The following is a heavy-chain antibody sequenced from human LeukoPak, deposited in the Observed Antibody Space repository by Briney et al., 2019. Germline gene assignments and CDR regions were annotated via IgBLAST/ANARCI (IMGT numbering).Heavy chain of an antibody. CDR3: AREPDGIRFDP. D-gene: IGHD1-14*01. CDR1: VGPSVPTT. CDR2: ISHSGRT. V-gene: IGHV4-34*01. J-gene: IGHJ5*02. Sequence: SETLPSPALSMVGPSVPTTGAAGSVSPQGRGWSGLGEISHSGRTKYNPSLKSRVTISEDTSKNQFSLILSSVTAADTAVYYCAREPDGIRFDPWGQGTLVTVSS.